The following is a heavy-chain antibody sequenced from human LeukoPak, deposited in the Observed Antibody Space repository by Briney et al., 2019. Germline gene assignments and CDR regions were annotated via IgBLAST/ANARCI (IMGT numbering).Heavy chain of an antibody. J-gene: IGHJ4*02. CDR2: IRSKAYGGTT. D-gene: IGHD4-17*01. CDR1: GFTFGDYA. Sequence: GGALRLSCTASGFTFGDYAMSWFRQAPGKGLEWVGFIRSKAYGGTTEYAASVKGRFTISRDDSKSIAYLQMNSLKTEDTAVYYCTRGTYGDYPDFDYWGQGTLVTVSS. V-gene: IGHV3-49*03. CDR3: TRGTYGDYPDFDY.